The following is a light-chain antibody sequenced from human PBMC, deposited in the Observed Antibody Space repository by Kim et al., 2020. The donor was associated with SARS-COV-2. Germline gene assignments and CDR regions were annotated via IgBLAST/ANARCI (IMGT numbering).Light chain of an antibody. CDR2: GAS. CDR3: QQTFNTPRA. J-gene: IGKJ1*01. V-gene: IGKV1-39*01. CDR1: ESISSY. Sequence: DIQMTQSPSSLSASVGDRVTITCRASESISSYLNWYQQKPGKAPKLLIYGASTLQSGVPSRFSGSGSGTDFTLTISSLQPEDFVTYYCQQTFNTPRAFGQGTKVDIK.